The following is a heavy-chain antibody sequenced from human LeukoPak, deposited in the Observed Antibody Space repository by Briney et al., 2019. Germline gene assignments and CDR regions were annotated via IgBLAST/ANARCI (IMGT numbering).Heavy chain of an antibody. CDR2: IYYSGST. D-gene: IGHD3-22*01. V-gene: IGHV4-59*08. Sequence: SETLSLTCTVSGGSISSYYWSWIRQPPGEGLEWIGYIYYSGSTNYNPSLKSRVTISVDTSKNQFSLKLSSVTAADTAVYYCARVNYYDSSGPYNWFDPWGQGTLVTVSS. J-gene: IGHJ5*02. CDR3: ARVNYYDSSGPYNWFDP. CDR1: GGSISSYY.